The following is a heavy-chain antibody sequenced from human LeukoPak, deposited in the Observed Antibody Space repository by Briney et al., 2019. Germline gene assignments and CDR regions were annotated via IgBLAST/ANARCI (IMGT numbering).Heavy chain of an antibody. CDR1: GGSISSYY. J-gene: IGHJ6*03. V-gene: IGHV4-59*01. D-gene: IGHD5-12*01. CDR3: ARRIVATMGYYYYMDV. Sequence: PSETLSLTCTVSGGSISSYYWSWIRQPPGKGLEWIGYIYYSGSTNYNPSLKSRVTISVDTSKNQFSLKLSSVTAADTAVYYCARRIVATMGYYYYMDVWGKGTTVTVSS. CDR2: IYYSGST.